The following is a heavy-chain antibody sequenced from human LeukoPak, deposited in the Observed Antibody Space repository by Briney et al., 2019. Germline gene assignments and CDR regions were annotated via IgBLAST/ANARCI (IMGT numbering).Heavy chain of an antibody. Sequence: SETLSLTCTVSGGSISSYYWSWIRQPPGKGLEWIGYIYYSGSTNYNPSLKSRVTISVDTSKNQFSLKLSSVTAADTAVYYCAREYGSGYFHHWGQGTLVTVSS. CDR1: GGSISSYY. CDR3: AREYGSGYFHH. CDR2: IYYSGST. V-gene: IGHV4-59*01. D-gene: IGHD5-24*01. J-gene: IGHJ1*01.